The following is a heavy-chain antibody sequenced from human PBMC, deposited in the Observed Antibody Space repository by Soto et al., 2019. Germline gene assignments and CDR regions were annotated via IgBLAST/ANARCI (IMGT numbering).Heavy chain of an antibody. CDR3: ARSGHYYDSSGPRTYYFVY. CDR2: IYYSGST. Sequence: ETLSLTCAVSGYSISSSNCWGWIRQPPGKGLEWIGYIYYSGSTYYNPSLKSRVAMSVDTSKNQFSLKLSSVTAVDTAVYYCARSGHYYDSSGPRTYYFVYWGQGTLVTVSS. CDR1: GYSISSSNC. V-gene: IGHV4-28*01. J-gene: IGHJ4*02. D-gene: IGHD3-22*01.